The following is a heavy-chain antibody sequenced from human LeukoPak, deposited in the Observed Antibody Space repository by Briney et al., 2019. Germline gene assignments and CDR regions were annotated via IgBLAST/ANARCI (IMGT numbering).Heavy chain of an antibody. J-gene: IGHJ4*02. CDR2: ISGSGGST. CDR1: GFTFSSYA. D-gene: IGHD6-13*01. V-gene: IGHV3-23*01. Sequence: PGGSLRLSCAASGFTFSSYAMSWVRQAPGKGLEWVSAISGSGGSTYYADSVKGRFTISRDNSKNTLYLQMNSLRAEDTAVYYCAKGRYSSSWSKGGEYYFDYWGQGTLVTVSS. CDR3: AKGRYSSSWSKGGEYYFDY.